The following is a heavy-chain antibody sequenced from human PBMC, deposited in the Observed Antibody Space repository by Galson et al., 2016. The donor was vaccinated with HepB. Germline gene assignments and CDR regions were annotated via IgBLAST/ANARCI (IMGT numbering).Heavy chain of an antibody. Sequence: SLRLSCAASGFTFSNYALSWVRQAPGKGLEWVSAISDSGAGTYYADSVKGRFTNSRDNSKNTLYLQMNSLRAEDTAVYYCAKVDCGGDCKRFDYWGQGTLVTVSS. CDR2: ISDSGAGT. J-gene: IGHJ4*02. CDR3: AKVDCGGDCKRFDY. CDR1: GFTFSNYA. D-gene: IGHD2-21*02. V-gene: IGHV3-23*01.